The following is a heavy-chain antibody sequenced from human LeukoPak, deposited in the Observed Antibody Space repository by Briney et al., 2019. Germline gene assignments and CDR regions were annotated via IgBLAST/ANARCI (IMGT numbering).Heavy chain of an antibody. CDR1: GFTFSSYG. J-gene: IGHJ3*02. CDR2: IKQDGSEK. CDR3: ARAKVVAATVDAFDI. V-gene: IGHV3-7*01. Sequence: GGSLRLSCAASGFTFSSYGMSWVRQAPGKGLEWVANIKQDGSEKYYVDSVKGRFTISRDNAKNSLYLQMNSLRAEDTAVYYCARAKVVAATVDAFDIWGQGTMVTVSS. D-gene: IGHD2-15*01.